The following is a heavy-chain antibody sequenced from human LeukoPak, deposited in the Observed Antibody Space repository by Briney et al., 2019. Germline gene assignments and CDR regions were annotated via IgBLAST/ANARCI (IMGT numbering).Heavy chain of an antibody. CDR1: GGTFSSYA. CDR3: ARVPTGTYYFDY. Sequence: SVKVSCKASGGTFSSYAISWVRQAPGQGLEWMGGIIPIFGTANYAQKFQGRVTITADESTSTAYMELSSLRSEDTAVYYCARVPTGTYYFDYWGQGTLVTVSS. D-gene: IGHD1-7*01. CDR2: IIPIFGTA. V-gene: IGHV1-69*13. J-gene: IGHJ4*02.